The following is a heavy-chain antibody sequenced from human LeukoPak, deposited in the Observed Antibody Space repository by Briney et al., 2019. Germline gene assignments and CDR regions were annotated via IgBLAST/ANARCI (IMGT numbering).Heavy chain of an antibody. CDR3: AGGGIGGYYYGVWFDP. V-gene: IGHV3-23*01. Sequence: GGSLRLSCAASGFTFSSYAMHWVRQAPGKGLEWVSVIGGSADSADYADSVKGRFTISRDNSKNTLYLQMNSLRADDTALYYCAGGGIGGYYYGVWFDPWGQGTQVTVSS. CDR2: IGGSADSA. J-gene: IGHJ5*02. CDR1: GFTFSSYA. D-gene: IGHD3-22*01.